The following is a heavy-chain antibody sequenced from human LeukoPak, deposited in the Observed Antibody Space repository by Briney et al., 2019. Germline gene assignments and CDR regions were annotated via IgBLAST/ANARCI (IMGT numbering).Heavy chain of an antibody. CDR3: ARALWPYYFDY. CDR1: GFAFSSYG. J-gene: IGHJ4*02. Sequence: GRSLRLSCAASGFAFSSYGMHWVRRAPGKGLEWVAIIWYDGGNEYYADSVKGRFTISRDNSKNTLYLQMNSLRAEDTAVYYCARALWPYYFDYWGQGTLVTVSS. V-gene: IGHV3-33*01. D-gene: IGHD2-21*01. CDR2: IWYDGGNE.